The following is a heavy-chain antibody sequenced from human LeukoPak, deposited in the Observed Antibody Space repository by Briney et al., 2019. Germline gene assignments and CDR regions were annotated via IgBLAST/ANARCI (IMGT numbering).Heavy chain of an antibody. V-gene: IGHV3-7*05. Sequence: GGSLTLSCEASGLTFGDYWMTWVRQAPGKGPECVANIKQDGSETHYVDSVKGRFTIFRDNAKNSLSLQMNSLRVEDTAMYYCATYWRYFAWLFLDTWGLGTMVTVSS. J-gene: IGHJ3*02. CDR2: IKQDGSET. CDR3: ATYWRYFAWLFLDT. D-gene: IGHD3-9*01. CDR1: GLTFGDYW.